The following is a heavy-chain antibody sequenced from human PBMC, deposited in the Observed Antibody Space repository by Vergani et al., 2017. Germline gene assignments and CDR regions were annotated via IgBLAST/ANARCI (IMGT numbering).Heavy chain of an antibody. D-gene: IGHD3-9*01. CDR3: ARGGSDYDILTGYSDPYYYYGMDV. V-gene: IGHV4-59*01. J-gene: IGHJ6*02. CDR1: GGSISSYY. CDR2: IYYSGST. Sequence: QVQLQESGPGLVKPSETLSLTCTVSGGSISSYYWSWIRQPPGKGLEWIGYIYYSGSTNYNPSLKSRVTISVDTSKNQFSLKLSSVTAADTAVYYCARGGSDYDILTGYSDPYYYYGMDVWGQGTTVTVSS.